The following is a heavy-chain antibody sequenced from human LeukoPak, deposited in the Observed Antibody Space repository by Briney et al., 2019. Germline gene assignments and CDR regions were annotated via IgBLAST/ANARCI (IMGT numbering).Heavy chain of an antibody. CDR2: IYYSGST. CDR1: GGSISGYY. D-gene: IGHD2-2*01. V-gene: IGHV4-59*08. Sequence: PSETLSLTCTVSGGSISGYYWSWVRQPPGKGLEYIGSIYYSGSTSYNPSLKSRVTMLVDTSKNQFSLRLSSVTAADTAVYYCARGAVVVPAAIYYYYYYMDVWGKGTTVTVSS. CDR3: ARGAVVVPAAIYYYYYYMDV. J-gene: IGHJ6*03.